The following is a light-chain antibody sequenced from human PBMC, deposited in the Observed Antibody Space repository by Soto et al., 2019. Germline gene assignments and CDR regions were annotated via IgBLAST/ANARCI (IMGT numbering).Light chain of an antibody. Sequence: NFMLTQPHSVSESPGKTVTISCTRSSGSIASNYVQWYQQRPGSAPTTVIYEDXXXPSGVPDRFSGSIDSSSNSASLTISXXXXXXXXXXYCQSYDSSNHGVFGGGTKLTVL. CDR3: QSYDSSNHGV. CDR2: EDX. CDR1: SGSIASNY. J-gene: IGLJ3*02. V-gene: IGLV6-57*03.